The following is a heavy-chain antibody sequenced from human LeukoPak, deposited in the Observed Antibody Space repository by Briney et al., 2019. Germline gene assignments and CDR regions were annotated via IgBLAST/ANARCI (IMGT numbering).Heavy chain of an antibody. Sequence: GRSLRLSCAASGFTFSSYSMNWVRQAPGKGLEWVSYISSSSSTIYYADSVKGRFTISRDNAKNSLYLQMNSLRAEDTAVYYCAGWPRYYYDSSGNYPYWGQGTLVTVSS. CDR1: GFTFSSYS. CDR3: AGWPRYYYDSSGNYPY. D-gene: IGHD3-22*01. CDR2: ISSSSSTI. V-gene: IGHV3-48*04. J-gene: IGHJ4*02.